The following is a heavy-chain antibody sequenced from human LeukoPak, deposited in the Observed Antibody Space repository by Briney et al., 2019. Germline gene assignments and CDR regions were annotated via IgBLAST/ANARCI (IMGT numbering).Heavy chain of an antibody. Sequence: PGGSLRLSCAASGLTFSSNSMNWVRQAPGKGLEWVSYISSSSSIIYYADSVKGRFTISRDNAKNSLYLQMNSLRAEDTAVYYCARDPRFVGTGEAFDIWGQGTMVTVSS. V-gene: IGHV3-48*04. CDR1: GLTFSSNS. CDR3: ARDPRFVGTGEAFDI. CDR2: ISSSSSII. J-gene: IGHJ3*02. D-gene: IGHD3-10*01.